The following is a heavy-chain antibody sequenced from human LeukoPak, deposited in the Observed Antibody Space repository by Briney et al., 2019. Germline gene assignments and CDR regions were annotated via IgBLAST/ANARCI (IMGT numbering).Heavy chain of an antibody. CDR2: ISSGGII. J-gene: IGHJ3*02. D-gene: IGHD3-10*01. CDR3: GAGRQFVGAFDI. Sequence: PGGSLRLSCAASGFTFSSYELYWVRQAPGKGLEGVSYISSGGIIKYADSVKGQFTISRDDAKKSLYLQMNSLRAEDTAIYYCGAGRQFVGAFDIWGQGTLVTVSS. V-gene: IGHV3-48*03. CDR1: GFTFSSYE.